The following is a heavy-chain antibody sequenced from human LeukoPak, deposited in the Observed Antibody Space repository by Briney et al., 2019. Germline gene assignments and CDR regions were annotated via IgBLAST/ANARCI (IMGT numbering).Heavy chain of an antibody. CDR1: GYTFTSYG. D-gene: IGHD3-10*01. V-gene: IGHV1-18*04. CDR3: ARSPYGSGGYSFPRMADY. CDR2: ISAYNGNT. Sequence: ASVKVSCKASGYTFTSYGISWVRQAPGQGLEWMGWISAYNGNTNYAQKLQGRVTMTTDTSTSTAYMELRSLRSDDTAVYYCARSPYGSGGYSFPRMADYWGQGTLVTVSS. J-gene: IGHJ4*02.